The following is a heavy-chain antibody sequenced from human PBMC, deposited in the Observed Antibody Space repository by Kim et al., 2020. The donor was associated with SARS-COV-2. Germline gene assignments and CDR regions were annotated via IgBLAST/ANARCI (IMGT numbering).Heavy chain of an antibody. CDR3: AVGVMGAFDI. CDR2: TP. D-gene: IGHD3-16*01. Sequence: TPTYAKGFTGRFVFSLDTSVSTAYLQISSLKAEDTAVYYCAVGVMGAFDIWGQGTMVTVSS. V-gene: IGHV7-4-1*02. J-gene: IGHJ3*02.